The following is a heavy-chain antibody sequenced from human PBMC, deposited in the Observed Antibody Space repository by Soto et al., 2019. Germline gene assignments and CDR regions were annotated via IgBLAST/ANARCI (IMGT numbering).Heavy chain of an antibody. CDR3: ARLGYCSGGSCLEPNWFDP. Sequence: ASVKVSCKASGYTFTSYGISWVRQAPGQGLEWMGWISAYNGNTNYAQKLQGRVAMTTDTSTSTAYMELRSLRSDDTAVYYCARLGYCSGGSCLEPNWFDPWGQGTLVTV. CDR1: GYTFTSYG. CDR2: ISAYNGNT. J-gene: IGHJ5*02. D-gene: IGHD2-15*01. V-gene: IGHV1-18*01.